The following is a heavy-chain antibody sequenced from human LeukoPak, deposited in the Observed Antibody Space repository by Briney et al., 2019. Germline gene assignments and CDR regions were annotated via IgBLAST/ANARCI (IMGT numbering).Heavy chain of an antibody. CDR3: ARVSPYHYGDYGHFDY. D-gene: IGHD4-17*01. V-gene: IGHV4-39*01. CDR1: GDSISSSNCY. Sequence: SETLSLTCTVSGDSISSSNCYWGWIRQPPGKGLEWIGSIYFSGGTYYNASLKSRVTISVDTSKNQFSLKLSSVTAADTAVYYCARVSPYHYGDYGHFDYWGQGTLVTVSS. CDR2: IYFSGGT. J-gene: IGHJ4*02.